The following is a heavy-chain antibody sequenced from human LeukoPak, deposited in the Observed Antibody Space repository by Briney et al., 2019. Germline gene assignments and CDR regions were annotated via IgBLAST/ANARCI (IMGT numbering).Heavy chain of an antibody. D-gene: IGHD6-19*01. J-gene: IGHJ4*02. CDR1: GFTLSDFY. CDR3: GRETVAGTFDY. CDR2: IGSSDSII. Sequence: GGSLRLSCVASGFTLSDFYMSWIRQAPGKGLEWLADIGSSDSIISYADSLRGRFTISRDYAKNSLHLQMNSLRDEDTAVYYFGRETVAGTFDYWRQGTLVTVSS. V-gene: IGHV3-11*01.